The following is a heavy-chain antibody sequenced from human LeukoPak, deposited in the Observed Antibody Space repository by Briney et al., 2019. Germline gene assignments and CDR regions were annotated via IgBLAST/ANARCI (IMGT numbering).Heavy chain of an antibody. CDR1: GGSISSYY. CDR3: ARETEYCSGGSCYLSHWFDP. J-gene: IGHJ5*02. V-gene: IGHV4-59*01. CDR2: IYYSGST. D-gene: IGHD2-15*01. Sequence: SETLSLTCTASGGSISSYYWSWIRQPPGKGLEGIGYIYYSGSTNYNPYLKSRVTISVDTSKNQFSLKLSSVTAADTAVYYCARETEYCSGGSCYLSHWFDPWGQGTLVTVSS.